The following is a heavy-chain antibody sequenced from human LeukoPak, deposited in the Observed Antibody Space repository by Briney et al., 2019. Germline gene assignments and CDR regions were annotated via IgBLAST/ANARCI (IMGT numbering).Heavy chain of an antibody. CDR2: INPNSGGT. Sequence: ASVKVSCKASGYTFTGYYMHWVRQAPGQGLEWMGRINPNSGGTNYAQKFQGRVTMTRDTSISTAYMELSRLRSDDTAVYYCARSQRVGTIIFDPWGQGTLVTVPS. CDR3: ARSQRVGTIIFDP. J-gene: IGHJ5*02. CDR1: GYTFTGYY. V-gene: IGHV1-2*06. D-gene: IGHD1-7*01.